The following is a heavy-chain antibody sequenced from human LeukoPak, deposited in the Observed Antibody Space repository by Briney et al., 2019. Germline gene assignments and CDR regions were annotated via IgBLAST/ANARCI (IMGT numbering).Heavy chain of an antibody. Sequence: SETLSLTCAVYGGSFSGYYWSWIRQPPGKGLEWIGEINYSGSTNYNPSLKSRVTISVDTSKNQFSLKLSSVTAADTAVYYCARGSYDYVWGSYRFDCWGQGTLVTVSS. J-gene: IGHJ5*01. V-gene: IGHV4-34*01. CDR1: GGSFSGYY. CDR3: ARGSYDYVWGSYRFDC. CDR2: INYSGST. D-gene: IGHD3-16*02.